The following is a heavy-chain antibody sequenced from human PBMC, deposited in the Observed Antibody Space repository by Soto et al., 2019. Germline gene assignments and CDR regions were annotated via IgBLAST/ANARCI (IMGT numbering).Heavy chain of an antibody. CDR2: ISSGGAST. J-gene: IGHJ4*02. D-gene: IGHD5-12*01. CDR1: GFIFCNYA. Sequence: PWGSPRLSCAACGFIFCNYAMNWVRQKPGKGLEWVSLISSGGASTFYTDSVRGRFTISRDNSKNTLYLQMNSLRAEDTALYYCAKGRYRGYDYTIFDQWGQGTRVTVSS. V-gene: IGHV3-23*01. CDR3: AKGRYRGYDYTIFDQ.